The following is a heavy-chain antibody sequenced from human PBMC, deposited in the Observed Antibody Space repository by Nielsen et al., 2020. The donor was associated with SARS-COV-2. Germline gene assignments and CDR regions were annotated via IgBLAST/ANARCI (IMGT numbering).Heavy chain of an antibody. V-gene: IGHV3-23*01. Sequence: GESLKISCAASGFTFSSYAMSWVRQAPGTGLEWVSAISGSGGSTYYADSVKGRFTISRDNSKNTLYLQMNSLRAEDTAVYYCAHTGVTTVDYWGQGTLVTVSS. J-gene: IGHJ4*02. CDR1: GFTFSSYA. CDR3: AHTGVTTVDY. D-gene: IGHD4-17*01. CDR2: ISGSGGST.